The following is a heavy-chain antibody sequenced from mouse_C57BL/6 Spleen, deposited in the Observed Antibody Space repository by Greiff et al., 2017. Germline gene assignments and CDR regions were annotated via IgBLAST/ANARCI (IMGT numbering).Heavy chain of an antibody. V-gene: IGHV1-20*01. J-gene: IGHJ1*03. CDR2: INPYNGDT. Sequence: EVQLQQSGPELVKPGDSVKISCKASGYSFTGYFMNWVMQSHGKSLEWIGRINPYNGDTFYNQKFKGKATLTVDKSSSTAHMGLRSLPSEDSAVYYCARRSYYSDSGWYFDVWGTGTTVTVSS. D-gene: IGHD2-12*01. CDR3: ARRSYYSDSGWYFDV. CDR1: GYSFTGYF.